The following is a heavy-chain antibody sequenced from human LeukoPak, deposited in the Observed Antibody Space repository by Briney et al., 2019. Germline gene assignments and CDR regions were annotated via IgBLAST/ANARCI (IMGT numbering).Heavy chain of an antibody. Sequence: GASVKVSCKASGYTFTSYGISWVRQAPGQGLEWMGWISAYSGNTNYAQKLQGRVTMTTDTSTSTAYMELRSLRSDDTAVYYCARGGSYVWGSYRLKSWFDPWGQGTLVTVSS. D-gene: IGHD3-16*02. CDR3: ARGGSYVWGSYRLKSWFDP. J-gene: IGHJ5*02. CDR1: GYTFTSYG. V-gene: IGHV1-18*01. CDR2: ISAYSGNT.